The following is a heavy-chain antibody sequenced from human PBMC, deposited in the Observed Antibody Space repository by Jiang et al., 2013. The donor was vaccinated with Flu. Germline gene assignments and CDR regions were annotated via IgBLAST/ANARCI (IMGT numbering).Heavy chain of an antibody. Sequence: KVSCKTSGGTFSSHVLSWVRQAPGQGLEWMGGFIPFFGTPHYAQNFQGRLTITADGSTSTVSMELSSLRPEDTAVYYCARDSSSEAYPLLLYYFDLWGRGTLVTVSS. V-gene: IGHV1-69*01. CDR2: FIPFFGTP. J-gene: IGHJ2*01. CDR3: ARDSSSEAYPLLLYYFDL. D-gene: IGHD1-26*01. CDR1: GGTFSSHV.